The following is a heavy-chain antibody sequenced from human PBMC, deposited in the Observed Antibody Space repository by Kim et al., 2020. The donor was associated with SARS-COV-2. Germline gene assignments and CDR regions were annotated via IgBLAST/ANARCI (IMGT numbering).Heavy chain of an antibody. J-gene: IGHJ4*02. CDR2: IHSTWGA. CDR3: GGVGSGSSRESDY. Sequence: PETLSLTCTISGGSISTTHYFWTWIRQPPGKGLEWVGYIHSTWGASYNPSLKSRVTISVDDSKNQFSLKLTSVTTADTAVYFCGGVGSGSSRESDYWGQGSPVTVSS. D-gene: IGHD5-12*01. CDR1: GGSISTTHYF. V-gene: IGHV4-61*05.